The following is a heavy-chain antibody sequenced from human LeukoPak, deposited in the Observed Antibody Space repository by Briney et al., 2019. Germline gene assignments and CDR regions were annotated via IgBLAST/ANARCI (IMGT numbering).Heavy chain of an antibody. Sequence: PGGSLRLSCAASGFTFSSYAMSWVRQAPGKGREWVSPISGCGGSTYYAGSVKGRFTISRDNSKNTLYLQMNSLRAEDTAVYYCAKDETTYYDFWSGHDAFDIWGQGTMVTVSS. CDR3: AKDETTYYDFWSGHDAFDI. J-gene: IGHJ3*02. D-gene: IGHD3-3*01. CDR2: ISGCGGST. V-gene: IGHV3-23*01. CDR1: GFTFSSYA.